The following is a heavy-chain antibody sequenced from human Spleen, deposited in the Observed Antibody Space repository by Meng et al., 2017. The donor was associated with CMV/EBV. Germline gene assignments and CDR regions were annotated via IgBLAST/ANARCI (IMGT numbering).Heavy chain of an antibody. J-gene: IGHJ5*02. CDR2: IKQDGSDK. CDR3: ARVVSSSSWWLDP. V-gene: IGHV3-7*01. D-gene: IGHD2-2*01. CDR1: GFTFSSYW. Sequence: CAASGFTFSSYWMSWVRQDPGKGLEWVANIKQDGSDKHYVDSVKGRFTISRDNAKNSLYLQMNSLRVADTAVYYCARVVSSSSWWLDPWGQGTLVTVSS.